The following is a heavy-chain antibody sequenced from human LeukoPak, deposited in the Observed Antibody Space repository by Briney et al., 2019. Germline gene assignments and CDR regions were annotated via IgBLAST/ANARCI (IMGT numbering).Heavy chain of an antibody. J-gene: IGHJ4*02. D-gene: IGHD2-2*01. CDR1: GFTFSSYA. V-gene: IGHV3-23*01. CDR3: AKVLRYYSSTSCYPDYFDY. Sequence: GGSLRLSCAASGFTFSSYAMSWVRQAPGKGLEWVSAISGSGGSTYYADSVKGRFTISRDNSKNTLYLQMNSLRAEDTAVYYCAKVLRYYSSTSCYPDYFDYWGQGTLVTVSS. CDR2: ISGSGGST.